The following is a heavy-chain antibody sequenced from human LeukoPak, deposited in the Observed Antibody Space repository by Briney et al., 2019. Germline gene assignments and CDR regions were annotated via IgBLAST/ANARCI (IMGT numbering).Heavy chain of an antibody. J-gene: IGHJ4*02. Sequence: PGTSLRLSCAASGFTFSNYAMHWVRQAPGKGLEWVAVRSDDGGIIYYANSVKGRFTISRDSSKNSLYLQMNSLRADDTALYYCARGAPDYGDYPRLFDYWGQGTLATVSS. CDR1: GFTFSNYA. V-gene: IGHV3-30-3*01. D-gene: IGHD4-17*01. CDR3: ARGAPDYGDYPRLFDY. CDR2: RSDDGGII.